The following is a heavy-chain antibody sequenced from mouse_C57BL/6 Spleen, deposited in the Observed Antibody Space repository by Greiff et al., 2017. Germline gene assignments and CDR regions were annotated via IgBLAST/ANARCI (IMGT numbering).Heavy chain of an antibody. V-gene: IGHV5-4*01. CDR2: ISDGGSYT. CDR3: GRDAALADYYFDY. Sequence: EVKLMESGGGLVKPGGSLKISCAASGFTFSSYAMSWVRQTPEKSLEWVATISDGGSYTYYPDNVKGPFTISRDNAKNTLYLQRSHLKSEDTAVYYCGRDAALADYYFDYWGQGTTLTVSS. J-gene: IGHJ2*01. CDR1: GFTFSSYA. D-gene: IGHD1-1*01.